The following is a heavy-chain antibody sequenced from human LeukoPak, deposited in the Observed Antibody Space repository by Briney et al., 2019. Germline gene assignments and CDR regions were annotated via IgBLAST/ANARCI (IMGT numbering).Heavy chain of an antibody. CDR3: ARQDQQLPSPAFDI. V-gene: IGHV4-39*01. CDR2: IYYSGST. Sequence: PSETLSLTCTVSGGSISSSSYYWGWIRQPPGKGLEWIGSIYYSGSTYYNPSLKSRVTISVDTSKNQFSLKLSSVTAADTAVYYCARQDQQLPSPAFDIWGQGTMVTVSS. J-gene: IGHJ3*02. D-gene: IGHD6-13*01. CDR1: GGSISSSSYY.